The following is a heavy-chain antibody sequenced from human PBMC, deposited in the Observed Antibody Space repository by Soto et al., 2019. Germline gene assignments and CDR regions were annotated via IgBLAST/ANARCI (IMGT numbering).Heavy chain of an antibody. D-gene: IGHD6-13*01. CDR2: INHSGST. V-gene: IGHV4-34*01. Sequence: QVQLQQWGAGLLKPSETLSLTCAVYGGSFSGYYWSWIRQPPGKGLEWIGEINHSGSTNYNPSLKSRVTISVDTSKNQISLKLSSVTAADTAVYYCAREISSSSWYLLSPELPNWFDPWGQGTLVTVTS. J-gene: IGHJ5*02. CDR3: AREISSSSWYLLSPELPNWFDP. CDR1: GGSFSGYY.